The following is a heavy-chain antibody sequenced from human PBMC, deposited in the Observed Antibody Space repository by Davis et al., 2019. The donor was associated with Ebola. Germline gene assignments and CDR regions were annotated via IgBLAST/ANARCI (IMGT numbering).Heavy chain of an antibody. J-gene: IGHJ6*04. V-gene: IGHV3-30*03. D-gene: IGHD2-15*01. CDR3: VSGGIHYYYGMDV. Sequence: GESLKISCAASGFTFSSYAMSWVRQAPGKGLEWVAVISYDGSNKYYADSVKGRFTISRDNSKNTLYLQMNSLRAEDTAVYYCVSGGIHYYYGMDVWGKGTTVTVSS. CDR2: ISYDGSNK. CDR1: GFTFSSYA.